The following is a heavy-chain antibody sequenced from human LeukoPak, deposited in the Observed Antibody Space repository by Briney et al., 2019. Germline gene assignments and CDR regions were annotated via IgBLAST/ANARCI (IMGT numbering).Heavy chain of an antibody. CDR2: ISSSGGTI. J-gene: IGHJ3*02. Sequence: GGSLRLSCAASGFTFSDYYMSWLRQAPGKGLEWVSYISSSGGTIYYADSVKGRFTISRDNAKNSLYLQMNSLRAEDTAVYYCARGVTSGYAFDIWGQGTMVTVSS. CDR1: GFTFSDYY. V-gene: IGHV3-11*01. CDR3: ARGVTSGYAFDI. D-gene: IGHD5-18*01.